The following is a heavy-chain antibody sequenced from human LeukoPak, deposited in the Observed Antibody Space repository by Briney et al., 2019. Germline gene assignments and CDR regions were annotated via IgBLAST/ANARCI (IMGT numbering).Heavy chain of an antibody. CDR3: ARAVDSSGFSSFQY. D-gene: IGHD3-22*01. V-gene: IGHV4-4*02. Sequence: SETLSLTCAVSGGSISSSNWWSWVRQPPGKGLEWIGEIYHSGNTNYNPSLKSRVTMSVDKSKNQFSLKLISVTAADTAVYYCARAVDSSGFSSFQYWGQGTLVTVSS. CDR1: GGSISSSNW. J-gene: IGHJ1*01. CDR2: IYHSGNT.